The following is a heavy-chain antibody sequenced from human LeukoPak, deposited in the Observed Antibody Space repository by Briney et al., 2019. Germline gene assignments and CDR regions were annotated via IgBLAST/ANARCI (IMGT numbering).Heavy chain of an antibody. CDR3: ARLRSTYWYFDL. J-gene: IGHJ2*01. CDR1: GGSISSANYC. Sequence: PSQTLSLTCIVSGGSISSANYCWSWIRQPAGKGLEWIGHIHTSGSTNYNPSLKSRVTISVDTSKNQFSLKLSSVTAADTAVYYCARLRSTYWYFDLWGRGTLVTVSS. D-gene: IGHD4-17*01. CDR2: IHTSGST. V-gene: IGHV4-61*09.